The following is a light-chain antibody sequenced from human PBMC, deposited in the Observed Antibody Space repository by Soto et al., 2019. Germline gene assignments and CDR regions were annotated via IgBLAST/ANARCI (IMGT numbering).Light chain of an antibody. CDR2: EGT. CDR1: SSDVGGYNL. CDR3: CSYAGSRTWV. J-gene: IGLJ3*02. Sequence: QSALTQPASVSGSPGQSITISCTGTSSDVGGYNLVSWCQHYPGKAPKLMIYEGTKRPSGVSNRFTGSKSGNTASLTISGLQAEDEADYYCCSYAGSRTWVFGGGTKVTVL. V-gene: IGLV2-23*01.